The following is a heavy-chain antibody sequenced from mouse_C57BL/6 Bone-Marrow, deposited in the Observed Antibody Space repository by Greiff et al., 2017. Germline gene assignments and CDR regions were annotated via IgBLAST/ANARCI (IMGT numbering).Heavy chain of an antibody. CDR3: ARIERLGGSYFDY. V-gene: IGHV3-6*01. D-gene: IGHD4-1*01. J-gene: IGHJ2*01. Sequence: VQLKESGPGLVKPSQSLSLTCSVTGYSITSGYYWNWIRQFPGNKLEWMGYISYDGSNNYNPSLKNRISITRDTSKNKFFLKLNSVTTEDTATYYCARIERLGGSYFDYWGQGTTLTVSS. CDR1: GYSITSGYY. CDR2: ISYDGSN.